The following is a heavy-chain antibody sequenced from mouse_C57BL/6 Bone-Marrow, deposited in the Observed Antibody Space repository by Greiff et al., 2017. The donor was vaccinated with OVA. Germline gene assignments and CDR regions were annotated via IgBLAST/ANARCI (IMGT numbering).Heavy chain of an antibody. D-gene: IGHD2-5*01. Sequence: LVESGPELVKPGASVKLSCKASGYTFTSYDINWVKQRPGQGLEWIGWIYPRDGSTKYNEKFKGKATLTVDTSSSTAYMELHSLTSEDSAVYFCARGTYYSNYGFAYWGQGTLVTVSA. CDR1: GYTFTSYD. CDR2: IYPRDGST. J-gene: IGHJ3*01. V-gene: IGHV1-85*01. CDR3: ARGTYYSNYGFAY.